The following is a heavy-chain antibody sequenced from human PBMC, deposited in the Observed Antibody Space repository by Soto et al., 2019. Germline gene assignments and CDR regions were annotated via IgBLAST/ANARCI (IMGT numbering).Heavy chain of an antibody. D-gene: IGHD3-22*01. CDR3: ARPLHYYDGSGYSAY. CDR2: ISSSSTYI. Sequence: PGGSLRLSCAASGFPFSSYAMNWVRQAPGKGLEWVSSISSSSTYIYYADSVKGRFTISRDNAKNSLYLQMNSLRAEDTAVYYCARPLHYYDGSGYSAYWGQGTLVTVSS. J-gene: IGHJ4*02. V-gene: IGHV3-21*01. CDR1: GFPFSSYA.